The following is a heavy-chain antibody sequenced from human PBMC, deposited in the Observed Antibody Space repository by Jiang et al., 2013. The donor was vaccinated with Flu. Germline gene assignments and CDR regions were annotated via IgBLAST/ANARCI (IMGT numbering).Heavy chain of an antibody. CDR1: GDSISSGNW. J-gene: IGHJ4*02. CDR2: IYHSGST. Sequence: PGLVKPSGTLSLICTVSGDSISSGNWWSWVRQPPGKGLEWIGEIYHSGSTNYNPSLKSRVSISVHKSRNLFSLNLNSVTAADTAVYYCARGGLPRGDFDYWGQGTLVTVSS. D-gene: IGHD3-10*01. V-gene: IGHV4-4*02. CDR3: ARGGLPRGDFDY.